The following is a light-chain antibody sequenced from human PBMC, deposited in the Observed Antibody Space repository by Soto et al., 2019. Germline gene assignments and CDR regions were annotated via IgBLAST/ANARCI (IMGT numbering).Light chain of an antibody. V-gene: IGKV3-11*01. CDR3: QQRSNWPRWT. CDR1: QSVSSY. Sequence: ETVLTQSPATLSLSPGERATLSCRASQSVSSYLAWYQQKPGQAPRLLIYDASNRATGIPARFSGSGSGTDFTLTISSLEPEDFAVYYCQQRSNWPRWTFGQGTKV. CDR2: DAS. J-gene: IGKJ1*01.